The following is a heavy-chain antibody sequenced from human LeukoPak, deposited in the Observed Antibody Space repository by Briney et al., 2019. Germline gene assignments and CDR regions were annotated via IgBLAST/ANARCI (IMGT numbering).Heavy chain of an antibody. CDR2: INPSGGST. V-gene: IGHV1-46*01. D-gene: IGHD3-10*01. CDR1: GYTFTSYY. CDR3: ARGRLWLRY. J-gene: IGHJ4*02. Sequence: ASVKVSCKASGYTFTSYYMHWVRQAPGQGLEWMGIINPSGGSTSYAQKFQGRVTITRNTSISTAYMELSSLRSEDTAVYYCARGRLWLRYWGQGTLVTVSS.